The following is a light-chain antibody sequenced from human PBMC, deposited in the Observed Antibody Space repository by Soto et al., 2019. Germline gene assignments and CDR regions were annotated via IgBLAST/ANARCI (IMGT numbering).Light chain of an antibody. CDR2: AAS. CDR1: QSISSY. Sequence: DIQMTQSPSSLSASVGDRVTITCRASQSISSYLNWYQQKPGKAPKLLIYAASSLQSGVPSRFRGSGSGTDFTLTISSLQPEDFATYHCQQSYSTPPPFGQGTKVEIK. J-gene: IGKJ1*01. V-gene: IGKV1-39*01. CDR3: QQSYSTPPP.